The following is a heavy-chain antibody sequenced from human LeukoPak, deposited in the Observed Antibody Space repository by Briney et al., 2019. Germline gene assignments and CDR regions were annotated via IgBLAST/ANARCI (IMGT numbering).Heavy chain of an antibody. CDR3: ARDKWLTTTHYFDY. V-gene: IGHV3-11*04. D-gene: IGHD4-11*01. CDR1: GFTFSDYY. J-gene: IGHJ4*02. CDR2: ISSSGSTI. Sequence: GGSLRLSCAASGFTFSDYYMSWIRQAPGKGLEWVSYISSSGSTIYYADSVKGRFTVSRDNAKNSVYLQMNSLRAEDTAVYYCARDKWLTTTHYFDYWGQGTVVTVSS.